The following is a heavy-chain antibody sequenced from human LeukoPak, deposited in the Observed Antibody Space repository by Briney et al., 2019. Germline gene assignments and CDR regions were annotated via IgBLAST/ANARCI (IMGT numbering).Heavy chain of an antibody. CDR1: GGTFISYA. Sequence: SVKVSCKASGGTFISYAISWVRQAPGQGLEWMGGIIPIFGTANYAQKFQGRVTITTDESTSTAYMELSSLRSEDTAVYYCARCIAARDYYYYMDVWGKGTTVTVSS. D-gene: IGHD6-6*01. V-gene: IGHV1-69*05. CDR3: ARCIAARDYYYYMDV. J-gene: IGHJ6*03. CDR2: IIPIFGTA.